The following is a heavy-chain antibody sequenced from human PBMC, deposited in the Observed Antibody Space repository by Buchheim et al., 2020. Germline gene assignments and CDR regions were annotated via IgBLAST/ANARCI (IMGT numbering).Heavy chain of an antibody. CDR3: ARAHPDGGFLEWLLFVGGPGWYFDL. CDR1: GGSVSSGSYY. J-gene: IGHJ2*01. Sequence: QVQLQESGPGLVKSSETLSLTCTVSGGSVSSGSYYWSWIRQPPGKGLEWIGYIYYSGSTNYNPSLKSRVTISVDTSKNQFSLNLSSVTAADTAVYYCARAHPDGGFLEWLLFVGGPGWYFDLWGRGTL. V-gene: IGHV4-61*01. CDR2: IYYSGST. D-gene: IGHD3-3*01.